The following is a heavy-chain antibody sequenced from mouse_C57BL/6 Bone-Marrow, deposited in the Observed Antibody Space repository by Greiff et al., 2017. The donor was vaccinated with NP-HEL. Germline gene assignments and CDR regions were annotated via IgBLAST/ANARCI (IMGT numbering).Heavy chain of an antibody. J-gene: IGHJ2*01. CDR2: IDPSDSYT. D-gene: IGHD1-1*01. CDR1: GYTFTSYW. Sequence: VQLRQPGAELVKPGASVKLSCKASGYTFTSYWMQWVKQRPGQGLEWIGEIDPSDSYTNYNQKFKGKATLTVDTSSSTAYMQLSSLTSEDSAVYYCARGGNYYGSTWGYWGQGTTLTVSS. CDR3: ARGGNYYGSTWGY. V-gene: IGHV1-50*01.